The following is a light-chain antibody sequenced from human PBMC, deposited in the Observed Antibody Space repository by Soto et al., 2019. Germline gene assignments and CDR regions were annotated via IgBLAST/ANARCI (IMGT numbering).Light chain of an antibody. V-gene: IGKV1-27*01. CDR1: PGISNS. J-gene: IGKJ1*01. Sequence: DIQMTQSPSSLSASVGDRVTITCRASPGISNSLAWYQQKPGKVPKVLIYAASTLHSGVTSRFSGSGSGTDFTLTISSLQPEDVATYYCQKYDTVPWTFGHGTKVEIK. CDR2: AAS. CDR3: QKYDTVPWT.